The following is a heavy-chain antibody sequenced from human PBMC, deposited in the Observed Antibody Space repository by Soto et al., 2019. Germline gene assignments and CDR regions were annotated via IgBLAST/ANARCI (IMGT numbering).Heavy chain of an antibody. Sequence: GCLRLCCADGGFIFIGCSRNWVRQAPGKGLEWVSSISSSSSYIYYADSVKGRFTISRDNAKNSLYLQMNSLRAEDTAVYYCARAVRYFGYWGQGTLVTVSS. CDR1: GFIFIGCS. CDR3: ARAVRYFGY. J-gene: IGHJ4*02. D-gene: IGHD3-9*01. CDR2: ISSSSSYI. V-gene: IGHV3-21*01.